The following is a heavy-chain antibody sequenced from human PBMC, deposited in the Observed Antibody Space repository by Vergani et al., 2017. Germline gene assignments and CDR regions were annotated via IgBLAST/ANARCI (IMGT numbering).Heavy chain of an antibody. CDR2: IYYSGST. CDR3: ASAICEYRDGYNCYYKDY. CDR1: GGSISSSSYY. D-gene: IGHD5-24*01. J-gene: IGHJ4*02. V-gene: IGHV4-39*07. Sequence: QLQLQESGPGLVKPSETLSLTCTVSGGSISSSSYYWGWIRQPPGKGLEWIGSIYYSGSTYYNPSLKSRVTISVDTSKNQFSLKLSSVTAADTAVYYCASAICEYRDGYNCYYKDYWGQGTLVTVSS.